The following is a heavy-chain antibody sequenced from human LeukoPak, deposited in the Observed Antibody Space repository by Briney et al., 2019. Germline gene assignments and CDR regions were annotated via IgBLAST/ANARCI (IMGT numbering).Heavy chain of an antibody. Sequence: GGSLRLSCEASEFTFSNYWMSWVRQAPGKGLEWVANVKQDGSEKYYVDSVKGRFTISRDNAKNSLYLQMNSLRVEDTAVYYCARREPQGCSGTSCFAGPVGHWGQGALVTVSS. D-gene: IGHD2-2*01. CDR1: EFTFSNYW. V-gene: IGHV3-7*01. J-gene: IGHJ4*02. CDR2: VKQDGSEK. CDR3: ARREPQGCSGTSCFAGPVGH.